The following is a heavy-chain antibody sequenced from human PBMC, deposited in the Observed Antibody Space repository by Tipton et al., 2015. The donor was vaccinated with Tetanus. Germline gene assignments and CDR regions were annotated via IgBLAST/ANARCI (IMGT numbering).Heavy chain of an antibody. D-gene: IGHD2-8*01. Sequence: TLSLTCTVSGDSMTRYYWSWIRQPPGKGLEWISYIFHSGSTNYNPSLKSRVTISMDMSKNQIYLKLNSVTAADTAVYFCARRSYCTSTRCFDAFDLWGPGTRVTVSS. CDR2: IFHSGST. J-gene: IGHJ3*01. CDR1: GDSMTRYY. V-gene: IGHV4-59*01. CDR3: ARRSYCTSTRCFDAFDL.